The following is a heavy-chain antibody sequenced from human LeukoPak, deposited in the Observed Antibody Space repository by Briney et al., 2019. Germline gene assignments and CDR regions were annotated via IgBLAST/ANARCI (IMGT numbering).Heavy chain of an antibody. V-gene: IGHV3-15*01. D-gene: IGHD3-16*02. Sequence: GGSLRLSCAASGFTFSNAWMSWVRQAPGKGLEWVGRFKSKTDGGTTDYAAPVKGRFTTSRDDSRNTLYLQMNSLKTEDTAVYYCTTSVMITFGGVIADYWGQGTLVTVSS. J-gene: IGHJ4*02. CDR1: GFTFSNAW. CDR2: FKSKTDGGTT. CDR3: TTSVMITFGGVIADY.